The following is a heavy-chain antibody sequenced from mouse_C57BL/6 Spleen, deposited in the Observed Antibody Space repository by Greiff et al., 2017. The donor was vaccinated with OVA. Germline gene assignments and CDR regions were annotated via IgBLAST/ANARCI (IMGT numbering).Heavy chain of an antibody. J-gene: IGHJ4*01. CDR3: ARSYGNYPYYYAMDY. D-gene: IGHD2-1*01. CDR1: GFTFSDYG. V-gene: IGHV5-17*01. CDR2: ISSGSSTI. Sequence: EVQRVESGGGLVKPGGSLKLSCAASGFTFSDYGMHWVRQAPEKGLEWVAYISSGSSTIYYADTVKGRFTISRDNAKNTLFLQMTSLRSEDTAMYYCARSYGNYPYYYAMDYWGQGTSVTVSS.